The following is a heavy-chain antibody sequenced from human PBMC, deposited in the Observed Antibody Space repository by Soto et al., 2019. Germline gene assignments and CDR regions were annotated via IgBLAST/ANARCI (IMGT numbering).Heavy chain of an antibody. V-gene: IGHV1-2*04. CDR2: INPSSGGT. D-gene: IGHD2-15*01. CDR3: ARAGRGWWATVNQYYYYFMDV. CDR1: VYTFTGYY. Sequence: GASVKVSCKESVYTFTGYYMHWVRQAPGQGLEWMGWINPSSGGTNYAQKFQGWVTMTRDTSISTAYMELSRLRSDDTAVYYCARAGRGWWATVNQYYYYFMDVWGKGTTVTVSS. J-gene: IGHJ6*03.